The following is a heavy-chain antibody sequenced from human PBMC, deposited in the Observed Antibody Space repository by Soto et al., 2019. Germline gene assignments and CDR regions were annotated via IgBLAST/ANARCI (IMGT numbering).Heavy chain of an antibody. D-gene: IGHD2-15*01. CDR1: GGSFSGYY. CDR2: INHSGST. Sequence: SETLSITCAVYGGSFSGYYWSWIRQPPGKGLEWIGEINHSGSTNYNPSLKSRVTISVDTSKNQFSLKLSSVTAADTAVYYCAVVVVAATELGWFDPWGQGTLVTVSS. J-gene: IGHJ5*02. CDR3: AVVVVAATELGWFDP. V-gene: IGHV4-34*01.